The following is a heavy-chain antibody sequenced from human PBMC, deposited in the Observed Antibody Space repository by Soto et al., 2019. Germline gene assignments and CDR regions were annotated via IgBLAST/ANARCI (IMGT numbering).Heavy chain of an antibody. V-gene: IGHV3-23*01. CDR3: TRSRRSILVVYGCGGMDA. D-gene: IGHD2-8*02. Sequence: EVQLLESGGGVVQRGGSLRLSCAASGFTVTSHAMRWVRQAPGKGLEWVASTSGSGDGTYYGDSVKGRFTISRDSSSSTLYLEMKSVRGEDTVVYFWTRSRRSILVVYGCGGMDAWGQGTTGTVSS. CDR2: TSGSGDGT. J-gene: IGHJ6*02. CDR1: GFTVTSHA.